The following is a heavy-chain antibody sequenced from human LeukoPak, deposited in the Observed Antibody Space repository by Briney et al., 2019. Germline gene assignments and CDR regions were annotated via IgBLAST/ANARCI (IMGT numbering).Heavy chain of an antibody. CDR1: GYSFTTYW. CDR3: ARQRGASGTINHFDP. Sequence: GESLKISCETSGYSFTTYWIGWVRQRPGTGLEWVGAIYPVDSDTRYSPSFQGQVAISADRSIRTAYLKWNSLKASDTGMYYCARQRGASGTINHFDPWGQGTLVTVSS. V-gene: IGHV5-51*01. J-gene: IGHJ5*02. CDR2: IYPVDSDT. D-gene: IGHD3-10*01.